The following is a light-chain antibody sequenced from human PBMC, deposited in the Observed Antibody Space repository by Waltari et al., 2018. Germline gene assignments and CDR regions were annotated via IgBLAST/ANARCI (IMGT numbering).Light chain of an antibody. CDR3: QQHVTSPLT. J-gene: IGKJ4*01. CDR2: GTS. CDR1: QTIKNNY. V-gene: IGKV3-20*01. Sequence: VVVTLPPRTLSLSPGDRATPSCRASQTIKNNYLAWYQQKPGQAPRLLIYGTSNRATGIPDRFSGSGSGTDFTLTISSLEPEDFAVYYCQQHVTSPLTFGGGTKVEIK.